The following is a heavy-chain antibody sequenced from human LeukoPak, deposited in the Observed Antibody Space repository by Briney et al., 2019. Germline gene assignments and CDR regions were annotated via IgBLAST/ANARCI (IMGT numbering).Heavy chain of an antibody. CDR2: INPSGGST. J-gene: IGHJ4*02. D-gene: IGHD1-26*01. Sequence: ASVKVSCKASGYTFTSYFMHWVRQAPGQGLEWMGIINPSGGSTSYAQQFQGRVTMTRDASTSTVYMQLSSLRSEDTAVYYCARGFYSGSSFFDYWGQGTLVTVSS. CDR1: GYTFTSYF. V-gene: IGHV1-46*01. CDR3: ARGFYSGSSFFDY.